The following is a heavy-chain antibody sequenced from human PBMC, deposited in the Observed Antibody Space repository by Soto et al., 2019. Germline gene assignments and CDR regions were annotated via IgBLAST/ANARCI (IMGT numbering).Heavy chain of an antibody. CDR3: ARVTSSSWHQYFDY. V-gene: IGHV4-59*01. D-gene: IGHD6-13*01. J-gene: IGHJ4*02. CDR2: IYYSGST. CDR1: GGSISSYY. Sequence: SETLSLTCTVSGGSISSYYWSWIRQPPGKGLEWIGYIYYSGSTNYNPSLKSRVTISVDTSKNQFSLKLSSVTAADTAVYYCARVTSSSWHQYFDYWGQGTLVTVSS.